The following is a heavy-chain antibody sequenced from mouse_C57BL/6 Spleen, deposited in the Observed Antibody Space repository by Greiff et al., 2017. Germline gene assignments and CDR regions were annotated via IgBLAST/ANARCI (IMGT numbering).Heavy chain of an antibody. Sequence: DVQLVESGGGLVQPGGSMKLSCVASGFTFSNYWMNWVRQSPEKGLEWVAQIRLKSDNYATHYAESVKGRFTISRDDSKSSVYLQMNNLRAEDTGIYYCTAYYYWGQGTLVTVSA. CDR3: TAYYY. CDR2: IRLKSDNYAT. CDR1: GFTFSNYW. D-gene: IGHD2-10*01. J-gene: IGHJ3*01. V-gene: IGHV6-3*01.